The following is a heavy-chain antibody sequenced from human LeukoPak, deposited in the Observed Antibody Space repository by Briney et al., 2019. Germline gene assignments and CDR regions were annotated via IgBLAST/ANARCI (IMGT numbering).Heavy chain of an antibody. J-gene: IGHJ4*02. CDR3: AKDGAFDRYCSGSSCYIDF. D-gene: IGHD2-15*01. CDR1: GFTFSSYA. Sequence: PGGSLRLSCAASGFTFSSYAMNWVRQAPGKGLEWVSGISGSGTSTYYADSVKGRFTISRDNSENTLFLQMNSLRAEDTAVYYCAKDGAFDRYCSGSSCYIDFWGQGTLVTVSS. CDR2: ISGSGTST. V-gene: IGHV3-23*01.